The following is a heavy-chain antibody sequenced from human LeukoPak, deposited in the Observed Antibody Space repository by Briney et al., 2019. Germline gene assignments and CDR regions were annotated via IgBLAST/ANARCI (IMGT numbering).Heavy chain of an antibody. D-gene: IGHD1-26*01. J-gene: IGHJ5*02. CDR3: VREGGSYNCFDP. V-gene: IGHV4-38-2*02. Sequence: SETLSLTCAVSGNSISNTYYWGWIRQPPGKELEWIGSIYNSGSTHYNPSLKGRVTMSVDTSKKQFSLKLSSVTAADTAVYYCVREGGSYNCFDPWGQGTLVTVSS. CDR1: GNSISNTYY. CDR2: IYNSGST.